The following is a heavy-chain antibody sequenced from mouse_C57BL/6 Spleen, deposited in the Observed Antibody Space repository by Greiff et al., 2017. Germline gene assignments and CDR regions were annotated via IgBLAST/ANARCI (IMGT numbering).Heavy chain of an antibody. CDR3: ARFHDLYYAMDY. CDR2: IDPSDSYT. J-gene: IGHJ4*01. Sequence: QVQLQQSGAELVKPGASVKLSCKASGYTFTSYWMQWVKQRPGQGLEWIGEIDPSDSYTNYNQKFKGKATLTVDTSSSTAYMQLSSLTSEDSAVYYCARFHDLYYAMDYWGQGTSVTVSS. CDR1: GYTFTSYW. V-gene: IGHV1-50*01. D-gene: IGHD2-12*01.